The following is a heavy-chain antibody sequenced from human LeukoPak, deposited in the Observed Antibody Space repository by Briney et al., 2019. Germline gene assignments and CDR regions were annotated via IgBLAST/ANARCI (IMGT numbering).Heavy chain of an antibody. CDR1: GFTFSNYA. Sequence: PGGSLRLSCAASGFTFSNYAMHWVRQAPGKGLDWVAVISYDGSNKYYADSVKGRFTISRDNSKNTLYLQMNSLRAEDTAVYYCAVGFGVVIKSNYYMDVWGKGTTVTVSS. CDR2: ISYDGSNK. CDR3: AVGFGVVIKSNYYMDV. D-gene: IGHD3-3*01. V-gene: IGHV3-30*14. J-gene: IGHJ6*03.